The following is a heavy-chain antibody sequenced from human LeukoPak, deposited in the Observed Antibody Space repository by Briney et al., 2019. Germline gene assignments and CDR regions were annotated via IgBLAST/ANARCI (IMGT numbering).Heavy chain of an antibody. D-gene: IGHD5-12*01. CDR2: ISGSGDST. CDR1: GFPFSSYA. V-gene: IGHV3-23*01. J-gene: IGHJ4*02. Sequence: PGGSLRLSCAASGFPFSSYAMSWVRQAPGKGLEWVSAISGSGDSTYYADSVKGRFTISRDNSKNTLYLQMNSLRAEDTAVYYCAREGYSGYDYGYWGQGTLVTVSS. CDR3: AREGYSGYDYGY.